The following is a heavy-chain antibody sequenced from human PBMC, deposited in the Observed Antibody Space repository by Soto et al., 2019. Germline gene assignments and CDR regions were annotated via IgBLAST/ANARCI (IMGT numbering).Heavy chain of an antibody. J-gene: IGHJ4*02. CDR1: GGSISSHY. CDR3: AIYDYWNGYFDH. V-gene: IGHV4-59*11. Sequence: ASETLSLTCAVSGGSISSHYWSWIRKPPGKALEWIGYMSYSVSTKYNPSLQSRVTISVDTSKNQFSLKLTSVSAADTAVYYCAIYDYWNGYFDHWGQGTLVTVSS. CDR2: MSYSVST. D-gene: IGHD3-3*01.